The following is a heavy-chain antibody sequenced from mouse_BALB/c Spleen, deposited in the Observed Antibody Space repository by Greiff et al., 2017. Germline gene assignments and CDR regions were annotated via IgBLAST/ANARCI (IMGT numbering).Heavy chain of an antibody. CDR1: GDSITSCY. Sequence: EVKLQESGPSLVKPSQTLSLTCSVTGDSITSCYWNWIRKFPGNKLEYMGYISYSGSTYYNPSLKSRISITRDTSKNQYYLQLNSVTTEDTATYYCARSLLYDYDDYAMDYWGQGTSVTVSS. V-gene: IGHV3-8*02. J-gene: IGHJ4*01. D-gene: IGHD2-4*01. CDR3: ARSLLYDYDDYAMDY. CDR2: ISYSGST.